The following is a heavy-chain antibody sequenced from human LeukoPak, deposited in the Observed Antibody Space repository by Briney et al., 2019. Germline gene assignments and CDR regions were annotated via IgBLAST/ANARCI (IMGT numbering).Heavy chain of an antibody. D-gene: IGHD3-22*01. CDR2: ISDSGGST. V-gene: IGHV3-23*01. Sequence: GGSLRLSCAASGFTFSSYAMSWVRQAPGRGLEWVSTISDSGGSTYYADSVKGRFTISRDNSKNTLYLQMNSLRAEDTAVYFCAITYFYDSRGYYSFQHWGQGTLVTVSS. J-gene: IGHJ1*01. CDR3: AITYFYDSRGYYSFQH. CDR1: GFTFSSYA.